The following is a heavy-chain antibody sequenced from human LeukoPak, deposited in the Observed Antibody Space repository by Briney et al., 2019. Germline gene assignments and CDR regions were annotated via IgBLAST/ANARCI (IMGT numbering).Heavy chain of an antibody. CDR3: ARGDILTGYLTYNWFDP. J-gene: IGHJ5*02. Sequence: SVKVSCKASGGTFSSYAISWVRQAPGQGLEWMRGIIPIFGTANYAQKFQGRVTITTDESTSTAYMELSSLRSEDTAVYYCARGDILTGYLTYNWFDPWGQGTLVTVSS. CDR1: GGTFSSYA. CDR2: IIPIFGTA. D-gene: IGHD3-9*01. V-gene: IGHV1-69*05.